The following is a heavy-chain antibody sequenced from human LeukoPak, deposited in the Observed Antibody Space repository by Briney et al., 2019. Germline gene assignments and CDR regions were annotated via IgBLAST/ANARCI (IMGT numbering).Heavy chain of an antibody. CDR2: TNQNGVEM. CDR3: ARDFGSAAAIYEY. D-gene: IGHD6-13*01. V-gene: IGHV3-7*01. CDR1: GFTFTNYW. Sequence: GGSLRLSCATSGFTFTNYWMTWVRQAPGKGLEGVANTNQNGVEMYYVESVKGRFTISRDSGRNSLFLQMNSLRAEDTAVYYCARDFGSAAAIYEYWGQGTLVAVSS. J-gene: IGHJ4*02.